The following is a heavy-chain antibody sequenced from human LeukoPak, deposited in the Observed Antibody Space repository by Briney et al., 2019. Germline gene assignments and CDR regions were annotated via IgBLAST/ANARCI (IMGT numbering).Heavy chain of an antibody. D-gene: IGHD3-3*01. Sequence: GESLQISCQGSGYSFTYWIGWVRQMPGKGLEWMGIIYSGDSHTKYSPSFQGRVTISADKSISTAYLQWSSLEASDTATYYCARKLEGAGTIDYWGQGTLVTVSS. CDR1: GYSFTYW. CDR2: IYSGDSHT. V-gene: IGHV5-51*01. CDR3: ARKLEGAGTIDY. J-gene: IGHJ4*02.